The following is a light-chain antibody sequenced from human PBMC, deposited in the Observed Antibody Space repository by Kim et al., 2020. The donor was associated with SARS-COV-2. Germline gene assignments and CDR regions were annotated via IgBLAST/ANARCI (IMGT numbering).Light chain of an antibody. CDR3: QQRSSWPLT. V-gene: IGKV3-11*01. Sequence: EIVLTQSPATLSLSPGERATLSCRASQSVSSYLAWYQQKPGQAPRLLIYDAANRATGILARFSGSGSGTDFTLTISSLEPEDFAVYYCQQRSSWPLTFGGGTKVDIK. J-gene: IGKJ4*01. CDR1: QSVSSY. CDR2: DAA.